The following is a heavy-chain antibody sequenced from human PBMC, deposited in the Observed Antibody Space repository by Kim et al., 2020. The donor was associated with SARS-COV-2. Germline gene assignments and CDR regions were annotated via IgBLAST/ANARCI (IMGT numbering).Heavy chain of an antibody. J-gene: IGHJ6*02. V-gene: IGHV3-33*01. CDR3: ARDKVVEQWLVTYYYGMDV. Sequence: GGSLRLSCAASGFTFSSYGMHWVRQAPGKGLEWVAVIWYDGSNKYYADSVKGRFTISRDNSKNTLYLQMNSLRAEDTAVYYCARDKVVEQWLVTYYYGMDVWGQGTTVTVSS. CDR1: GFTFSSYG. CDR2: IWYDGSNK. D-gene: IGHD6-19*01.